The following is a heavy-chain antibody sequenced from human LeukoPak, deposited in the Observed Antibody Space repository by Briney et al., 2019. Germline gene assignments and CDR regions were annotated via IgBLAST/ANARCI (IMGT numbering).Heavy chain of an antibody. CDR2: ISSSSSYI. J-gene: IGHJ4*02. D-gene: IGHD5-12*01. V-gene: IGHV3-21*01. CDR3: ASAGFKYSGYDPSDY. Sequence: NPGGSLRLSCAASGFTFSSNSMNWVRQAPGKGLEWVSSISSSSSYIYYADSVKGRFTISRDNAKNSLYLQMSSLRAEDTAVYYCASAGFKYSGYDPSDYWGQGTLVTVSS. CDR1: GFTFSSNS.